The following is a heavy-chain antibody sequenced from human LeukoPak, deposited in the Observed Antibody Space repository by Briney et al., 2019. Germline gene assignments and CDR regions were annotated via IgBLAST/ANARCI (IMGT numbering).Heavy chain of an antibody. J-gene: IGHJ4*02. CDR2: IYHSVST. CDR3: ARDGGSGRYVY. D-gene: IGHD1-26*01. V-gene: IGHV4-30-2*01. CDR1: GGSISSGGYY. Sequence: SETLSLTCTVSGGSISSGGYYWSWIRQPPGKGLEWIGYIYHSVSTYYNPSLKSRVTISVDTSKNQFSLKLSSLTAADTAVYYCARDGGSGRYVYWGQGTLVTVSS.